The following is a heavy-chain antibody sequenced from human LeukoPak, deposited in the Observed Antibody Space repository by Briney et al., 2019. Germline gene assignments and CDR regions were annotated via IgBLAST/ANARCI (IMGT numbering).Heavy chain of an antibody. CDR1: GYSISSGYY. V-gene: IGHV4-38-2*02. CDR3: ARPVPSRLGWFDP. CDR2: IYHSGST. D-gene: IGHD1-1*01. J-gene: IGHJ5*02. Sequence: SETLSLTCTVSGYSISSGYYWGWIRQPPGKGLEWIGSIYHSGSTYYNPSLKSRVTISVDTSKNQFSLKLTSVTAADTAVYYCARPVPSRLGWFDPWGQGTLVTVSS.